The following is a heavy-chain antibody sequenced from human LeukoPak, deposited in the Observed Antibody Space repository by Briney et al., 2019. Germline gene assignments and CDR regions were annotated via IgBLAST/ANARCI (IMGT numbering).Heavy chain of an antibody. CDR2: INTKTGNP. Sequence: ASVKVSCKASGYTFTCHAMNWVRQAPGQGPEWMGYINTKTGNPTYAQGFTGRFVFLDTSVSTAYLQISSLKPEDTGVYYCAKGGWVAVTGMDSWGQGTLVTVSS. J-gene: IGHJ4*02. CDR1: GYTFTCHA. CDR3: AKGGWVAVTGMDS. V-gene: IGHV7-4-1*02. D-gene: IGHD6-19*01.